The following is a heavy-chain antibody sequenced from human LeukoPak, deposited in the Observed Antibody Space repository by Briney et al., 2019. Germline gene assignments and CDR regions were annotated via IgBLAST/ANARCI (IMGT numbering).Heavy chain of an antibody. CDR3: ARLDDSSGSFH. CDR1: GGSISRGGYS. CDR2: FYYSGST. V-gene: IGHV4-30-2*03. J-gene: IGHJ4*02. Sequence: SETLSLTCAVSGGSISRGGYSWSWIRQPPGKGLEWIGYFYYSGSTYYNPSLKSRVTISVDTSKNQFSLKLSSVTAADTAVYYCARLDDSSGSFHWGQGTLVTVSS. D-gene: IGHD3-22*01.